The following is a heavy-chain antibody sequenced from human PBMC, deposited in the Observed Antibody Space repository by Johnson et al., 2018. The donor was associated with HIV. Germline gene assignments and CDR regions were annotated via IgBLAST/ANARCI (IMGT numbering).Heavy chain of an antibody. V-gene: IGHV3-30*04. Sequence: QVQLVESGGGLVQPGRSLRVSCAASGFSISNYAMHWVRQAPGKGLEWVAVISNDGSFQYYTDSVKGRFTISRDNSKNTLYLQMNSLRAEDTAVYYCAKDFWPVGARGAFDIWGQGTMVTVSS. CDR2: ISNDGSFQ. CDR3: AKDFWPVGARGAFDI. CDR1: GFSISNYA. D-gene: IGHD1-26*01. J-gene: IGHJ3*02.